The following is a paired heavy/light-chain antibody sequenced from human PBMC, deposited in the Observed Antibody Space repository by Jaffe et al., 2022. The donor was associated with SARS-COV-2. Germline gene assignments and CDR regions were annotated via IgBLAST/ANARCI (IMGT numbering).Heavy chain of an antibody. CDR3: ARASRSRPNLLDY. D-gene: IGHD2-2*01. V-gene: IGHV3-74*01. J-gene: IGHJ4*02. CDR1: GFTFSSYW. Sequence: EVQLVESGGGLVQPGGSLRLSCAASGFTFSSYWMHWVRQAPGKGLVWVSRVYSDDSSTLYADSVKGRFTISRDNAKSTLSLHMNTLRAEDTAVYYCARASRSRPNLLDYWGQGTLVTVSS. CDR2: VYSDDSST.
Light chain of an antibody. CDR1: QSVLYSSNNNNY. J-gene: IGKJ3*01. V-gene: IGKV4-1*01. Sequence: DIVMTQSPDSLAVSLGERATINCKSSQSVLYSSNNNNYLAWYQQKPGQPPKLLIYWASTRESGVPDRFSGSGSGTDFTLTISSLQAEDVAVYYCQQHYGAPFTFGPGTKVEIK. CDR3: QQHYGAPFT. CDR2: WAS.